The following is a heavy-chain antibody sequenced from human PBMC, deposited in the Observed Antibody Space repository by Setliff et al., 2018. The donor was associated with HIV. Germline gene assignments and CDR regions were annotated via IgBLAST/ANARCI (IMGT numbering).Heavy chain of an antibody. CDR1: GGSISSGSYY. CDR2: IYTSGRT. V-gene: IGHV4-61*02. J-gene: IGHJ6*02. D-gene: IGHD2-21*02. Sequence: SETLSLTCIVSGGSISSGSYYWSWIRQPAGKGLEWIGRIYTSGRTNHNPSLKSRVTISVDTSKNQFSLKLSSVTAADTAVYYCARSRDPLNHHYGMDVWGQGTTVTVSS. CDR3: ARSRDPLNHHYGMDV.